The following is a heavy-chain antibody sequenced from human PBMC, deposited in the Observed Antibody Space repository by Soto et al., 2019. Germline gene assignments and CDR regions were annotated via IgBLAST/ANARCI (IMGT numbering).Heavy chain of an antibody. CDR2: INHSGST. CDR1: GGSFSGYY. J-gene: IGHJ6*02. Sequence: RSLTFAVYGGSFSGYYWSWIRQPPGKGLEWIGEINHSGSTNYNPSLKSRVTISVDTSKNQFSLKLSSVTAADTAVYYCARGRQLDYYYYGMDVWGQGTTATVSS. D-gene: IGHD6-13*01. V-gene: IGHV4-34*01. CDR3: ARGRQLDYYYYGMDV.